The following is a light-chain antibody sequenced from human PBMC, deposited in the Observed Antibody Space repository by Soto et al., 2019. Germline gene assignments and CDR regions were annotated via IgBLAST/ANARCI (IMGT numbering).Light chain of an antibody. CDR1: QSIRSY. CDR2: AAS. V-gene: IGKV1-39*01. J-gene: IGKJ5*01. Sequence: DIQMTQSPSSLSAVVGDRVTITCRTSQSIRSYLNWYQQKSGKAPKLLISAASNLQSGAPYRFSGSGSGTDFTLTISSLQPEDVATYYCQHSHSTPRITFGQGTRLEIK. CDR3: QHSHSTPRIT.